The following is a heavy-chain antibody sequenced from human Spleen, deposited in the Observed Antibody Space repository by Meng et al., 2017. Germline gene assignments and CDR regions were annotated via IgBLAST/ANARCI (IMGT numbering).Heavy chain of an antibody. J-gene: IGHJ4*02. V-gene: IGHV3-23*01. Sequence: GESLKISCVASEVTFTNSAMNWVRQAPGKGLEWVSAISASGISIYYADSVEGRFSISRDNSKNTLYLQMNSLRAEDTAVYYCAKSGPRHRYYFDYWGQGTLVTVSS. D-gene: IGHD2-21*01. CDR3: AKSGPRHRYYFDY. CDR2: ISASGISI. CDR1: EVTFTNSA.